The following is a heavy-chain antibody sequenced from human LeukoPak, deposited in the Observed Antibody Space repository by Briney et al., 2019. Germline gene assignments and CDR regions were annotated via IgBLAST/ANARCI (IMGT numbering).Heavy chain of an antibody. CDR2: IYYSGST. Sequence: SETLSLTCTVSGGSISSYYWSWIRQPPGKGLEWIGYIYYSGSTNYNPSLKSRVTISVDTSKNQFSLKLSSVTAADTAVYYCARCQGAGYSSSWYLDYWGQGTLVTVSS. J-gene: IGHJ4*02. CDR3: ARCQGAGYSSSWYLDY. CDR1: GGSISSYY. D-gene: IGHD6-13*01. V-gene: IGHV4-59*01.